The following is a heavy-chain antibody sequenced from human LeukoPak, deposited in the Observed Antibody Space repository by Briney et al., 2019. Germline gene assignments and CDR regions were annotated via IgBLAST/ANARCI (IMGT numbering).Heavy chain of an antibody. CDR2: IYYSGST. D-gene: IGHD5-18*01. V-gene: IGHV4-59*01. J-gene: IGHJ6*03. Sequence: SETLSLTCTVSGVSISGYYWSWIRQPPGKGLEWIGYIYYSGSTNYNPSLKSRVTISVDTSKNQFSLKLSSVTAADTAVYYCARTTEGGYTYDYFYYYYMDVWGKGTTVTISS. CDR1: GVSISGYY. CDR3: ARTTEGGYTYDYFYYYYMDV.